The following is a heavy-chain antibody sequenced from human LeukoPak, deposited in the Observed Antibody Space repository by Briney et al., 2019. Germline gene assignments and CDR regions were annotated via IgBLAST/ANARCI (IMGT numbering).Heavy chain of an antibody. CDR2: IYTSGST. D-gene: IGHD5-24*01. CDR1: GGSISSGSYY. Sequence: PSQTLSLTCTVSGGSISSGSYYWSWIRQPAGKGLEWIGRIYTSGSTNYNPSLKSRVTISVDTSKNQFSLKLSSVTAADTAVYYCARHCRDGDNYRDYWGQGTLVTVSS. J-gene: IGHJ4*02. CDR3: ARHCRDGDNYRDY. V-gene: IGHV4-61*02.